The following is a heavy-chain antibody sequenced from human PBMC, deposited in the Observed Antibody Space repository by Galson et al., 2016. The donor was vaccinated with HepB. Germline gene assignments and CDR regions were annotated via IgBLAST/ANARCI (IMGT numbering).Heavy chain of an antibody. J-gene: IGHJ3*02. CDR3: AEPSDWLHQVAFDI. Sequence: SLRLSCAASGFTFSSYAMSWVRQGPGKGLEWVSGMSGSSGRTYYVDAVKGRFTISRDNSKNTLYMQMNSLRAEGTAVYYCAEPSDWLHQVAFDIWGQGTMVIVSS. D-gene: IGHD3-9*01. CDR1: GFTFSSYA. V-gene: IGHV3-23*01. CDR2: MSGSSGRT.